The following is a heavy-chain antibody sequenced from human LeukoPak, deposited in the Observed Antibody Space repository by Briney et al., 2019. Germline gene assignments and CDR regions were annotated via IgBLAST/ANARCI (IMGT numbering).Heavy chain of an antibody. CDR3: AKDNSYDSSGYYFA. J-gene: IGHJ5*02. V-gene: IGHV3-9*03. Sequence: ALRLSCAASGFTFDDYAMHWVRQAPGKGLEWVSGISWNSGSIGYADSVKGRFTISRDNAKNSLYLRMNSLRAEDMALYYCAKDNSYDSSGYYFAWGQGTLVTVSS. D-gene: IGHD3-22*01. CDR2: ISWNSGSI. CDR1: GFTFDDYA.